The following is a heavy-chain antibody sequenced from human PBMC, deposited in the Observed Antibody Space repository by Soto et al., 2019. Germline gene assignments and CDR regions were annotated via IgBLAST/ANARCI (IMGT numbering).Heavy chain of an antibody. J-gene: IGHJ6*02. Sequence: PGGSLRVYRGASGFTSSRYAPNRVRQAPGRGLQWISGISVSGDNTSYVESVRGRFTVYRDNSKNTLYLQMNNLRAEDTALYYCAKDGKMRTKVWFPAGYGMDVWGQGTTVTVSS. CDR3: AKDGKMRTKVWFPAGYGMDV. CDR1: GFTSSRYA. V-gene: IGHV3-23*01. D-gene: IGHD3-10*01. CDR2: ISVSGDNT.